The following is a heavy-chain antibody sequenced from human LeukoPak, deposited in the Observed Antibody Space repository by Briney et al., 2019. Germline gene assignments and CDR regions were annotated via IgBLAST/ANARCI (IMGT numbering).Heavy chain of an antibody. J-gene: IGHJ4*02. Sequence: SETLSLTCTVSGGSISSYYWSWIRQPPGKGLEWIGYIYTSGSTNYNPSLKSRVTISVDTSKNQFSLKLSSVTAADTAVYYCAIGRDGYNENWGQGTLVTVSS. CDR2: IYTSGST. CDR1: GGSISSYY. V-gene: IGHV4-4*09. CDR3: AIGRDGYNEN. D-gene: IGHD5-24*01.